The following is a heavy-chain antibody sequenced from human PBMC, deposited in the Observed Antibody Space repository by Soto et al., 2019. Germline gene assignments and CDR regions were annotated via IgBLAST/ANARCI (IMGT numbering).Heavy chain of an antibody. CDR2: ISYDGSNK. V-gene: IGHV3-30-3*01. D-gene: IGHD5-12*01. CDR1: GFTFSSYA. CDR3: AREVLRGFDSEPNYFDY. J-gene: IGHJ4*02. Sequence: QVQLVESGGGVVQPGRSLRLSCAASGFTFSSYAMHWVRQAPGKGLEWVAVISYDGSNKYYADSVKGRFTISRDNSKNTLYLQVNSLRAEDTVVYYCAREVLRGFDSEPNYFDYWGQGTLVTVSS.